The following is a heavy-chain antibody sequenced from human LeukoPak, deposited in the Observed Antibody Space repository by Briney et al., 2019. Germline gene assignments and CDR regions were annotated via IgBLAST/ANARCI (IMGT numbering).Heavy chain of an antibody. CDR2: ISYDGSNK. CDR1: GFTFSSYA. CDR3: ARAFFVTGYFDY. V-gene: IGHV3-30*04. D-gene: IGHD3-3*01. Sequence: GSLRLSCAASGFTFSSYAMHWVRQAPGKGLKWVAVISYDGSNKYYADSVKGRFTISRDNSKNTLYLQMNSLRAEDTAVYYCARAFFVTGYFDYWGQGTLVTVSS. J-gene: IGHJ4*02.